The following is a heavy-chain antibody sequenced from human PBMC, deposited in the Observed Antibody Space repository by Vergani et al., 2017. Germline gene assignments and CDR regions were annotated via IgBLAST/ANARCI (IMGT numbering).Heavy chain of an antibody. J-gene: IGHJ4*02. CDR3: ARDPTVTTGGFPY. Sequence: QVQLQESGPGLVKPSQTLSLTCTVSGCSISSGDYYWSWIRQPPGKGLEWIGYIYYSGSTYYNPSLKSRVTISVDTSKNQCSLKLSSVTAADTAVYYCARDPTVTTGGFPYWGQGTLVTVSS. V-gene: IGHV4-30-4*08. CDR1: GCSISSGDYY. CDR2: IYYSGST. D-gene: IGHD4-17*01.